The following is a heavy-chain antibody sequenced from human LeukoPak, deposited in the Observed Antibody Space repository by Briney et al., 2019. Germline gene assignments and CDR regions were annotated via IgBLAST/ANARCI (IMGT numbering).Heavy chain of an antibody. CDR3: ERDSQHHSIAREY. CDR1: GFTFSSYG. D-gene: IGHD3-3*02. J-gene: IGHJ4*02. V-gene: IGHV3-33*01. Sequence: PGRSLRLSCAASGFTFSSYGMNWVRQAPGRGLEWVAVIWFDGSNKYYADSVKGRFTISRDNSKNTLYLQMNSLRAEDTAVYYCERDSQHHSIAREYWGQGTLVTVSS. CDR2: IWFDGSNK.